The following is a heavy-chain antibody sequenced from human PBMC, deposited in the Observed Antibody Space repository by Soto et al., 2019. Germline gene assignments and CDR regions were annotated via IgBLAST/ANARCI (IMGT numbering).Heavy chain of an antibody. CDR3: AKDRRKVVVAAPFDY. Sequence: PGGSLRLSCAASGFTFSSYGMHWFRQAPGKGLEWVAVISYDGSNKYYADSVKGRFTISRDNSKNTLYLQMNSLRAEDTAVYYCAKDRRKVVVAAPFDYWGQGTLVTVS. D-gene: IGHD2-15*01. J-gene: IGHJ4*02. CDR1: GFTFSSYG. CDR2: ISYDGSNK. V-gene: IGHV3-30*18.